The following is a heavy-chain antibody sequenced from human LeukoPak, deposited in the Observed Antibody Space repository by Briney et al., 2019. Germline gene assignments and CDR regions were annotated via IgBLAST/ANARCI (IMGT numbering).Heavy chain of an antibody. CDR2: ISWNSGSI. CDR1: GFTFDDYA. Sequence: GGSLRPSCAASGFTFDDYAMHWVRQAPGKGLEWVSGISWNSGSIGYADSVKGRFTISRDNAKNSLYLQMNSLRAEDMALYYCAKDIGSGGDAFDIWGQGTMVTVSS. V-gene: IGHV3-9*03. D-gene: IGHD1-1*01. J-gene: IGHJ3*02. CDR3: AKDIGSGGDAFDI.